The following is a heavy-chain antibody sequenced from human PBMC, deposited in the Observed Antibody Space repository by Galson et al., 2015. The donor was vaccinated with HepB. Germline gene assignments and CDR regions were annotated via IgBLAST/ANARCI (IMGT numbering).Heavy chain of an antibody. V-gene: IGHV1-69*13. CDR3: ARDLTVTTHGAAFDI. CDR1: GGTFSSYA. Sequence: SVKVSCKASGGTFSSYAISWVRQAPGQGLEWMGGIIPIFGTANYAQKFQGRVTITADESTSTAYMELSSLRSEDTAVYYCARDLTVTTHGAAFDIWGRGTMVTVSS. D-gene: IGHD4-17*01. CDR2: IIPIFGTA. J-gene: IGHJ3*02.